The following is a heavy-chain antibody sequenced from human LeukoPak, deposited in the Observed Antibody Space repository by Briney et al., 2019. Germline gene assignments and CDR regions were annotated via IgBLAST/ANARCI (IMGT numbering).Heavy chain of an antibody. J-gene: IGHJ3*02. Sequence: GGPLRLSCAASGFTFDDYTMHWVRQAPGKGLEWVSLISWDGGSTYYADSVKGRFTISRDNSKNTLYLQMNSLRAEDTAVYYCAKATYYDFWSGALGAFDIWGQGTMVTVSS. CDR2: ISWDGGST. V-gene: IGHV3-43*01. CDR3: AKATYYDFWSGALGAFDI. D-gene: IGHD3-3*01. CDR1: GFTFDDYT.